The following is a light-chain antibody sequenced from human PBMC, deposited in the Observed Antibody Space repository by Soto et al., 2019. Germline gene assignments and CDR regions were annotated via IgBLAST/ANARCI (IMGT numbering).Light chain of an antibody. CDR2: DNT. Sequence: QSVLTQPPSVSGAPGQRVTISCTGSSSNIGANNDVHWYQQLPGTAPKLLIYDNTNRPSGVPGRFSGSKSGTSASLAITGLQAEDEADYYCCSYSPSTTVVFGGGTKLTVL. V-gene: IGLV1-40*01. CDR3: CSYSPSTTVV. J-gene: IGLJ3*02. CDR1: SSNIGANND.